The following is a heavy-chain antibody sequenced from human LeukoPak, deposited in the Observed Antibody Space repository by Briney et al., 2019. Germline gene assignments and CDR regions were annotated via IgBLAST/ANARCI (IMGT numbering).Heavy chain of an antibody. J-gene: IGHJ4*02. CDR1: GGSVSSTNW. CDR3: AREGGFYRPLDY. Sequence: SETLSLTCDVSGGSVSSTNWWSLLRQPPGKGLEWIGEVHLDGRTNYNPSLKRLLIMSVDMPENHISLKLTSVTAADTAVYYCAREGGFYRPLDYAGQGTLVTVSS. D-gene: IGHD3-22*01. CDR2: VHLDGRT. V-gene: IGHV4-4*02.